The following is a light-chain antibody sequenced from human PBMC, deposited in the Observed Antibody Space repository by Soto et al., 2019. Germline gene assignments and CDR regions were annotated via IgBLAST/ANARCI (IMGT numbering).Light chain of an antibody. J-gene: IGKJ4*01. CDR2: GAS. V-gene: IGKV1-17*03. CDR1: QGIRSH. CDR3: LQYESYPLT. Sequence: DIQMTQSPSAMSASVGDRVTITCRASQGIRSHLAWFQQKPGKVPKRLIYGASILQSGVPSRFSGSGSGTEFTLTISSLQPEDVATYFCLQYESYPLTFGGGAKVEIK.